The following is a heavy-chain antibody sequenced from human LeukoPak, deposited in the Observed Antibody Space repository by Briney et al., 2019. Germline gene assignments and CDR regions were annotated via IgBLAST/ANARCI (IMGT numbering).Heavy chain of an antibody. V-gene: IGHV4-31*03. Sequence: SQTLSLTCTVSGGSISSGGYYWSWIRQHPGKGLEWIGYIYYSGSTYYNPSLKSRVTISVDTSKNQFSLKPSSVTAADTAVYYCARGLNYDSRAFDIWGQGTMVTVSS. CDR3: ARGLNYDSRAFDI. J-gene: IGHJ3*02. CDR2: IYYSGST. D-gene: IGHD3-22*01. CDR1: GGSISSGGYY.